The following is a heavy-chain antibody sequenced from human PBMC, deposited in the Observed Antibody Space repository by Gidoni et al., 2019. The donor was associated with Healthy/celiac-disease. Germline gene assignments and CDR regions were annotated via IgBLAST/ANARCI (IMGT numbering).Heavy chain of an antibody. CDR1: AGSFSGYY. D-gene: IGHD3-10*01. Sequence: QVQLQQWGAGLLTPSETLSLTCAVYAGSFSGYYWSWIRQPPGKGLEWIGEINHSGSTNYTPSLKSRVTISVDTSKNQFSLKLSSVTAADTAVYYCASGGLGYYGSGRPATTSHFDYWGQGTLVTVSS. CDR3: ASGGLGYYGSGRPATTSHFDY. CDR2: INHSGST. J-gene: IGHJ4*02. V-gene: IGHV4-34*01.